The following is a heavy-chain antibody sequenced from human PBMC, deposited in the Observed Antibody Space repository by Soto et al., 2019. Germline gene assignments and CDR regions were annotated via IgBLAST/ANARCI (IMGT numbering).Heavy chain of an antibody. Sequence: QLQLQESGPGLVKPSETLSLTCTVSGGSISSSSYYWGWIRQPPGKGLEWIGSIYYSGSTYYNPSPKSRAPXSXDXXKNQFSLKLSSVTAADTAVYYCARPSGSYLYYFDYWGQGTLVTVSS. V-gene: IGHV4-39*01. CDR1: GGSISSSSYY. D-gene: IGHD1-26*01. CDR3: ARPSGSYLYYFDY. J-gene: IGHJ4*02. CDR2: IYYSGST.